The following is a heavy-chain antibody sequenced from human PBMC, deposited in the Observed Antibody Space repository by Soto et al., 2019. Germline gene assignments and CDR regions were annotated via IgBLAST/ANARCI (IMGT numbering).Heavy chain of an antibody. V-gene: IGHV4-30-2*01. CDR2: TYHSGGT. D-gene: IGHD3-22*01. J-gene: IGHJ4*02. Sequence: QLQLQESGSGLVKPSQTLSLTCVVSGDSISSGGYSWDWIRQPPGKGLEWIGHTYHSGGTLYNPSLVSGVTTSAAKSKNQFLLRLTSVPAADTAVYYCARDSRSGYYFDYWGQGTLVTVSS. CDR1: GDSISSGGYS. CDR3: ARDSRSGYYFDY.